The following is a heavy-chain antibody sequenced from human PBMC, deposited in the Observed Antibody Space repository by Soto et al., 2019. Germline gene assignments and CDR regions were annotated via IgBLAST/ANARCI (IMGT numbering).Heavy chain of an antibody. Sequence: SAVKVSCNASGGTFSSYAISWVRQAPGQGLEWMGGIIPIFGTANDAQKLQGRVRINADESTSTVYMELSSLRSEDTAVYYCARGWNDFPHWGQGTLVTVSS. CDR1: GGTFSSYA. V-gene: IGHV1-69*13. J-gene: IGHJ4*02. CDR3: ARGWNDFPH. D-gene: IGHD1-1*01. CDR2: IIPIFGTA.